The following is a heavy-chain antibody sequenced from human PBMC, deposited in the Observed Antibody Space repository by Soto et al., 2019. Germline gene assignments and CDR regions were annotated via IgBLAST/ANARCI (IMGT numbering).Heavy chain of an antibody. J-gene: IGHJ5*02. CDR3: ARGNREILLWFGEPNWFDP. CDR1: GYTFTSYA. Sequence: GASVKVSWKASGYTFTSYAMHWVRQAPGQRLEWMGWINAGNGNTKYSQKFQGRVTITRDTSASTAYMELSSLRSEDTAVYYCARGNREILLWFGEPNWFDPWGQGTLVTVSS. V-gene: IGHV1-3*01. CDR2: INAGNGNT. D-gene: IGHD3-10*01.